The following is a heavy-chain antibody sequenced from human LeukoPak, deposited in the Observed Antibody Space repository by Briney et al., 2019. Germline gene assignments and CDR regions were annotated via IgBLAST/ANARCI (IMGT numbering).Heavy chain of an antibody. CDR1: GGSISSHY. V-gene: IGHV4-4*07. J-gene: IGHJ6*03. D-gene: IGHD3-10*01. CDR3: ARQRLWFGELVPYYMDV. CDR2: IYTSGNT. Sequence: PSETLSLTCSVSGGSISSHYWSWIRQPAGKGLEWIGRIYTSGNTNYNPSLKSRVTMSVDTSKNQFSLKLSSVTAADTAVYYCARQRLWFGELVPYYMDVWGKGTTVTVSS.